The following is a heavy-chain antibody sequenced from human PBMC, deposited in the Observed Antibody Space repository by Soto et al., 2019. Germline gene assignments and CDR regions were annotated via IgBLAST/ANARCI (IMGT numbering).Heavy chain of an antibody. V-gene: IGHV3-23*01. D-gene: IGHD3-10*01. CDR2: ISGSGGST. CDR1: GFTFSSSA. J-gene: IGHJ4*02. Sequence: EVQLLESGGGLVQPGGSLRLSCAASGFTFSSSAMSWVRQAPGKGLEWVPGISGSGGSTYYADSVKGRFTISRDNFKNTLDLQMNSLRAEDTAVYYCAKVLGGFGDFDYWGQGTLVTVSS. CDR3: AKVLGGFGDFDY.